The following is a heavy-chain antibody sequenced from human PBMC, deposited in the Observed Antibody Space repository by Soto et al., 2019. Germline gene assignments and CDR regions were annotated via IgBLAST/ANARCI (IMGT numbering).Heavy chain of an antibody. Sequence: KPSETLSLTCTVSGGSISSSSYYWGWIRQPPGKGLEWIGSIYYSGSTYYNPSLKSRVTISVDTSKNQFSLKLSSVTAADTAVYYCASRGSSYYYGMDVWGQGTTVTVSS. CDR3: ASRGSSYYYGMDV. V-gene: IGHV4-39*01. CDR1: GGSISSSSYY. D-gene: IGHD6-13*01. J-gene: IGHJ6*02. CDR2: IYYSGST.